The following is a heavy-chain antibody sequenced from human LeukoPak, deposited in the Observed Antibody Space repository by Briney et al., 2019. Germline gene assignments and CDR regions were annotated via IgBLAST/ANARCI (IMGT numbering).Heavy chain of an antibody. D-gene: IGHD6-19*01. CDR1: GGSISSYY. CDR2: IYYSGST. CDR3: ARDRGSGWPYYYYYYGMDV. Sequence: SETLSLTCTVSGGSISSYYWSWIRQPPGKGLEWIGYIYYSGSTNYNPSLKSRVTISVDTSKNQFSLKLSSVTAADTAVYYCARDRGSGWPYYYYYYGMDVWGQGTTVTVSS. J-gene: IGHJ6*02. V-gene: IGHV4-59*01.